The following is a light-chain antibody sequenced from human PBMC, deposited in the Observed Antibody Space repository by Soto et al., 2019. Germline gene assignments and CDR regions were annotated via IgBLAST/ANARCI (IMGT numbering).Light chain of an antibody. CDR2: GAS. CDR1: QSVSSSY. V-gene: IGKV3-20*01. Sequence: EIVLTQSPGTLSLSPGERATLSCRASQSVSSSYLAWYQQQPGQAPRLLIYGASSRATGIPDRFSGSGSGTDFTLTIRRLEPEDFEVYSCQQYGSSPETFGQGTKVEIK. CDR3: QQYGSSPET. J-gene: IGKJ1*01.